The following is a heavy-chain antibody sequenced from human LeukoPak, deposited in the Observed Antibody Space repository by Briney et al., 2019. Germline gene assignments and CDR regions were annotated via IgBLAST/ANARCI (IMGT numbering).Heavy chain of an antibody. CDR1: GYSISSGYY. V-gene: IGHV4-38-2*01. CDR3: ARLGLVRKFDY. Sequence: SETLSLTCAVSGYSISSGYYWDWIRQPPGKGLEWIGSIYHSGSTYYNPSLKSRVTISVDTSKNQFSLKLSSVTAADTAVYYCARLGLVRKFDYWGQGTLVTVSS. D-gene: IGHD6-6*01. CDR2: IYHSGST. J-gene: IGHJ4*02.